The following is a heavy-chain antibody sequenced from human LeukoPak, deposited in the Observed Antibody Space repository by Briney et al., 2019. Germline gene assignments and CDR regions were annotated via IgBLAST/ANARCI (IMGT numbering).Heavy chain of an antibody. CDR1: GYTFTGYY. V-gene: IGHV1-2*04. J-gene: IGHJ4*02. CDR3: ARAPLTICDYVWGSYRPYFDY. Sequence: ASVKVSCKASGYTFTGYYMHWVRQAPGQGLEWMGWINPNSGGTNYAQKFQGWVTMTRDTSISTAYMELSRLRSDDTAVYYCARAPLTICDYVWGSYRPYFDYWGQGTLVTVSS. CDR2: INPNSGGT. D-gene: IGHD3-16*02.